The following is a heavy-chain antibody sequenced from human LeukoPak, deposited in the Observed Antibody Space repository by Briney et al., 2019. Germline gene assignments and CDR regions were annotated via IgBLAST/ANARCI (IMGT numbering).Heavy chain of an antibody. CDR2: INREGNEK. D-gene: IGHD1-26*01. J-gene: IGHJ4*02. CDR1: GFAFSDYW. V-gene: IGHV3-7*01. Sequence: GGSLRLSCATFGFAFSDYWMTWVRQVPGKGLEWVANINREGNEKYYVDSVKGRFTISRDNAKNSVDLQMDSLRVEDTAVYYCARVGTWELQRVFDFWGQGTLVSVSS. CDR3: ARVGTWELQRVFDF.